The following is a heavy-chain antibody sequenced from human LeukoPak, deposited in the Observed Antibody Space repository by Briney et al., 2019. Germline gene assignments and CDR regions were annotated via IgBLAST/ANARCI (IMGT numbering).Heavy chain of an antibody. D-gene: IGHD6-19*01. CDR3: ATGGPYSSGWIRDAFDI. CDR2: FDPEDGET. Sequence: ASVKVSRKVSGYTLTELSMHWVRQAPGKGLEWMGGFDPEDGETIYAQKFQGRVTMTEDTSTDTAYMELSSLRSEDTAVYYRATGGPYSSGWIRDAFDIWGQGTMVTVSS. CDR1: GYTLTELS. V-gene: IGHV1-24*01. J-gene: IGHJ3*02.